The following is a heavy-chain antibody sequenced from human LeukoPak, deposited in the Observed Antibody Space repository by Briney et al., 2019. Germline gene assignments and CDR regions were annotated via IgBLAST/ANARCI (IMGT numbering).Heavy chain of an antibody. V-gene: IGHV4-39*01. CDR2: IYYSGSP. CDR3: ARHVGFITMVRGVINNNWFDP. CDR1: GGSISSSSYY. J-gene: IGHJ5*02. D-gene: IGHD3-10*01. Sequence: SETLSLTCTVSGGSISSSSYYWGWIRQPPGKGLEWIGSIYYSGSPYYNPSLKSRVTMSVDTSKKQSSLKLSSVTAADTAVYYCARHVGFITMVRGVINNNWFDPWGQGTLVTVSS.